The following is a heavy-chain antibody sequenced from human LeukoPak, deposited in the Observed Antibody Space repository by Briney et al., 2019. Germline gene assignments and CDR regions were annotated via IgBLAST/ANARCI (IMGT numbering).Heavy chain of an antibody. CDR2: IYTSGST. V-gene: IGHV4-4*07. CDR1: GGSISSYY. Sequence: PSETLSLTCTVSGGSISSYYWSWIRQPAGKGLEWIGRIYTSGSTNYNPSLKSRVTMSVDTSKNQFSLKLSSVTAADTAVYYCARVPREYGDYVEGWYFDLWGRGTLVTVSS. D-gene: IGHD4-17*01. CDR3: ARVPREYGDYVEGWYFDL. J-gene: IGHJ2*01.